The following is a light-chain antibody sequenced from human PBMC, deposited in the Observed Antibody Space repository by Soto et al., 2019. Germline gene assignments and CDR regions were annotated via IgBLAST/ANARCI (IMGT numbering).Light chain of an antibody. CDR2: GAS. CDR3: QQYGSSPPRT. V-gene: IGKV3-20*01. Sequence: EIVLTQSPGTLSLSPGERATLSCRASQSVSSSYLAWYQQNPGQAPRLLIYGASSRATGIPDRFSGSGSGTDFTLTISRLEPEDFAVYYCQQYGSSPPRTFGQGTKV. CDR1: QSVSSSY. J-gene: IGKJ1*01.